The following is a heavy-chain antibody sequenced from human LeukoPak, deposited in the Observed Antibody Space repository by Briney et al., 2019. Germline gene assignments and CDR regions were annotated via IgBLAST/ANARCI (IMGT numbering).Heavy chain of an antibody. CDR2: INTEGSSA. D-gene: IGHD3-3*01. Sequence: GGSLRLSCAASGFTFNNYWMHRARQAPGKGLVWVSRINTEGSSATYADSVKGRFTISRDNAKNTLYLQMTSLRAEDTAVYYCARNDFWSGYYPLDYWGQGTLVTVSS. J-gene: IGHJ4*02. CDR1: GFTFNNYW. CDR3: ARNDFWSGYYPLDY. V-gene: IGHV3-74*01.